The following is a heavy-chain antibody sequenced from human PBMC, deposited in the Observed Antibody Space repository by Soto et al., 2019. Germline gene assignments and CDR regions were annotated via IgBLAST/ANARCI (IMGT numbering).Heavy chain of an antibody. V-gene: IGHV1-69*13. Sequence: GASVKVSCKASGGTFSSYAISWVRQAPGQGLEWMGGIIPIFGTANYAQKFQGRVTITADESTGTAYMELSSLRSEDTAVYYCARDLSGLWPGLFDYWGQGTLVTVSS. D-gene: IGHD3-10*01. J-gene: IGHJ4*02. CDR3: ARDLSGLWPGLFDY. CDR2: IIPIFGTA. CDR1: GGTFSSYA.